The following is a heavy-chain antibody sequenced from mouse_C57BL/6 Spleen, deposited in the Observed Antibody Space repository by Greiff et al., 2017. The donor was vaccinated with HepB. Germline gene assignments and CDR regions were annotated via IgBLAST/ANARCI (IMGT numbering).Heavy chain of an antibody. CDR1: GFTFSNYW. J-gene: IGHJ1*03. Sequence: EVKVEESGGGLVQPGGSMKLSCVASGFTFSNYWMNWVRQSPEKGLEWVAQIRLKSDNYATHYAESVKGRFTISRDDSKSSVYLQMNNLRAEDTGIYYCTVEDYYGSSHWYFDVWGTGTTVTVSS. CDR2: IRLKSDNYAT. V-gene: IGHV6-3*01. D-gene: IGHD1-1*01. CDR3: TVEDYYGSSHWYFDV.